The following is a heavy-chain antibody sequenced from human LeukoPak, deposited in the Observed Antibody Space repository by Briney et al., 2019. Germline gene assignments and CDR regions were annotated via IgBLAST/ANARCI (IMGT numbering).Heavy chain of an antibody. J-gene: IGHJ4*02. Sequence: ASVKVSCKASGYTFPSYFMHWVRQAPGQGLEWMGIINPTGGSTTYAQKFQGRVTMTRDTSTSTVYMELSSLRSEDTAVYYCAREGDGYNRLFDYWGQGTLVTVSS. V-gene: IGHV1-46*01. CDR3: AREGDGYNRLFDY. D-gene: IGHD5-24*01. CDR1: GYTFPSYF. CDR2: INPTGGST.